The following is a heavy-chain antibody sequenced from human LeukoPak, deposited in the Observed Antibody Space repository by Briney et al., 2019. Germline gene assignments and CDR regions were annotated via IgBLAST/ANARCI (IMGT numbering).Heavy chain of an antibody. V-gene: IGHV3-9*01. Sequence: PGRSLRLSCAASGFTFDDYAMHWVRQAPGKGLEWVSGISWNSGSIGYADSVKGRFTISRDNAKNSLFLQMNSLRTEDSALYYCAKDKLSGLGGDYFDFWGQGTLVTVSS. J-gene: IGHJ4*02. D-gene: IGHD3/OR15-3a*01. CDR3: AKDKLSGLGGDYFDF. CDR1: GFTFDDYA. CDR2: ISWNSGSI.